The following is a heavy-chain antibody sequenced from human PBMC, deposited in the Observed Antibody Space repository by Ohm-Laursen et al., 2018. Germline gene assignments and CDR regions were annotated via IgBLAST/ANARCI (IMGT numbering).Heavy chain of an antibody. V-gene: IGHV3-30*03. Sequence: SLRLSCTASGFTFCSYGMHWVRQAPGKGLEWVAVISYDGSNKYYADSVKGRFTISRDNSKNTLYLQMNSLRAEDTAMYYCARDVDTSSHYSQFDPWGRGTLVTVSS. CDR3: ARDVDTSSHYSQFDP. CDR1: GFTFCSYG. J-gene: IGHJ5*02. D-gene: IGHD5-18*01. CDR2: ISYDGSNK.